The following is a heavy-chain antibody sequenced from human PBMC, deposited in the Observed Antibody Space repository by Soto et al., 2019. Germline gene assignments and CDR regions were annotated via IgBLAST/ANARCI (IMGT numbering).Heavy chain of an antibody. Sequence: QVQLEQSGAEVKRPGSSVKVSCKTSGGNFNTYPISWVRQAPGHRLEWMGKIIPIFGTPDYAQKFQGRVTINADEATSTVYIELRSLKSDDSAVYYCARVSRLWGSTGWKRENLFDIWGQGTMVTVSS. CDR1: GGNFNTYP. V-gene: IGHV1-69*18. CDR2: IIPIFGTP. J-gene: IGHJ3*02. CDR3: ARVSRLWGSTGWKRENLFDI. D-gene: IGHD2-2*01.